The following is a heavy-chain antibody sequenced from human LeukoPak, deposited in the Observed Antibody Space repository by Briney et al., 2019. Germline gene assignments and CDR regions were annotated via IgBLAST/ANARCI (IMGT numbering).Heavy chain of an antibody. CDR1: GDSISSSNYY. CDR2: IYYSGST. Sequence: SETLSLTCTVSGDSISSSNYYCGWIRQPPGKGLEWIGSIYYSGSTYYNPSLKSRVTISVDTSKNQFSLKLSSVTAADTAVYYCARLGATDFWGQGTPVTVSS. CDR3: ARLGATDF. J-gene: IGHJ4*02. V-gene: IGHV4-39*01. D-gene: IGHD1-26*01.